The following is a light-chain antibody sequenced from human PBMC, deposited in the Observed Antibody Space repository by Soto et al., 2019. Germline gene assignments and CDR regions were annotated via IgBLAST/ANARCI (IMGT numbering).Light chain of an antibody. CDR1: QSISSW. CDR3: QHYNSYSEE. CDR2: GAS. J-gene: IGKJ1*01. Sequence: DIQMTQSPSTLSASVGDRVTITCRASQSISSWLAWYQQKPGEAPKLLIYGASTLESGVPSRFSGSGSETQFTLTISSLQPEDFTTYYCQHYNSYSEEFGQGTKVDIK. V-gene: IGKV1-5*01.